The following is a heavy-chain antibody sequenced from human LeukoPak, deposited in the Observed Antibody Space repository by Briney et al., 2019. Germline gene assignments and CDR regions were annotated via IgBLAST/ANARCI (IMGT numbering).Heavy chain of an antibody. Sequence: GGSLRLSCEGSGFTFSNYWMGWVRQAPGKGLQWVANIKTDGSEKYYVDSVKGRFTISRDNAKNSLYLQMNSLRAEDTAVYYCARLPMGGSHYYFDYWGQGTLVTVSS. J-gene: IGHJ4*02. D-gene: IGHD2-15*01. V-gene: IGHV3-7*01. CDR1: GFTFSNYW. CDR3: ARLPMGGSHYYFDY. CDR2: IKTDGSEK.